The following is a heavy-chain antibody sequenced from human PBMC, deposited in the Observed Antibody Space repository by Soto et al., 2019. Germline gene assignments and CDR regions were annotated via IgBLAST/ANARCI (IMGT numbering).Heavy chain of an antibody. CDR2: INPNNGRT. CDR1: GYTFTDSF. J-gene: IGHJ4*02. Sequence: ALVKVSCKASGYTFTDSFIHWVRQAPGQGLEWMGWINPNNGRTTLAPKFQGRVTLIRDTSINTAYMDLSRLRSDDTAVYYCAREDADRGSFDFWGQGTLVTVSS. V-gene: IGHV1-2*02. CDR3: AREDADRGSFDF.